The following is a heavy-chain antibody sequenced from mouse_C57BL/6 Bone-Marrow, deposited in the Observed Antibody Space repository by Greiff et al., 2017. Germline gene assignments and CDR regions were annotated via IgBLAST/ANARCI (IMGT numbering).Heavy chain of an antibody. CDR2: IYPGSGST. V-gene: IGHV1-55*01. CDR3: ARPCNSDYWYFDV. CDR1: GYTFTSYC. Sequence: QVQLQQPGAELVKPGASVKMSCKASGYTFTSYCITWVKQRPGKGLEWIGDIYPGSGSTNYNEKFKGKATLTVDTASSTGYMQLSSLTSEDSAVYYCARPCNSDYWYFDVWGTGTTATVTA. J-gene: IGHJ1*03. D-gene: IGHD2-12*01.